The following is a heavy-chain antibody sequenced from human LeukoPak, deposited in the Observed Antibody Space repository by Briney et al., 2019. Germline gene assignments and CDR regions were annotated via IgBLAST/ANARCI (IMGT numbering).Heavy chain of an antibody. CDR3: ARSMRGYAILTGYFDY. Sequence: GGSLRLPCAASGFTLSSYAMQWVRQAPGKGPEWVSGISEDGTNKYHADSVKGRFTISRDNSKNTLHLQMDSLRPEDTAVYYCARSMRGYAILTGYFDYWGQGTLVTVSS. CDR2: ISEDGTNK. CDR1: GFTLSSYA. J-gene: IGHJ4*02. D-gene: IGHD3-9*01. V-gene: IGHV3-30-3*01.